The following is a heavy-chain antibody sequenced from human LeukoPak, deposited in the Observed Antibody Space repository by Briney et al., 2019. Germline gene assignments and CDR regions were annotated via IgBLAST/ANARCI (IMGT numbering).Heavy chain of an antibody. D-gene: IGHD2-8*01. CDR3: AKDTSIGKYCTSGVCSPFDY. V-gene: IGHV3-23*01. J-gene: IGHJ4*02. CDR2: ISDSGDYT. CDR1: GFTFSRYA. Sequence: PGGSLRLSCTGSGFTFSRYAISWVRQAPGKGLEWVSAISDSGDYTYYADSVKGRFTISRDNSKNTLYLHVNSLRAEDTAVYYCAKDTSIGKYCTSGVCSPFDYWGQGTLVTVSS.